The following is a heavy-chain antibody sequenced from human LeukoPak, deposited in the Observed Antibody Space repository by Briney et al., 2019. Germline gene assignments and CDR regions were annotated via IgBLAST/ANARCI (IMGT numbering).Heavy chain of an antibody. Sequence: SETLSLTCTVSGGSVSDYYWSWIRQSPGKGLEWIGYIYYTGTSYNPSLKSRVTISLDTSKNQFSLKLTSVTAADTAVYYCARQDSSGWLFDYWGQGTLVTVSS. J-gene: IGHJ4*02. D-gene: IGHD6-19*01. CDR2: IYYTGT. V-gene: IGHV4-59*02. CDR1: GGSVSDYY. CDR3: ARQDSSGWLFDY.